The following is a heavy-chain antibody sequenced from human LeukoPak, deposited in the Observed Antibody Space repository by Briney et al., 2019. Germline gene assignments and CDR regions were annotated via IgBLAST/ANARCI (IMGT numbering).Heavy chain of an antibody. CDR3: ARDISYYYDSSGYYYPIFDY. CDR1: GFIFDNFG. V-gene: IGHV3-33*01. D-gene: IGHD3-22*01. J-gene: IGHJ4*02. CDR2: IWYDGMNK. Sequence: GSLRLSCAASGFIFDNFGMHWVRQAPGKGPEWVANIWYDGMNKYYGDSVKGRFTISRDNSKNTLYLQMNSLRAEDTAVYYCARDISYYYDSSGYYYPIFDYWGQGALVTVSS.